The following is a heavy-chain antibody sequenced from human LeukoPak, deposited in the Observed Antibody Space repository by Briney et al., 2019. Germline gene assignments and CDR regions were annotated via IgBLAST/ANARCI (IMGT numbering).Heavy chain of an antibody. CDR2: IYYSGST. CDR3: ASLTYYDFWSGYFYFDY. V-gene: IGHV4-59*04. CDR1: GGSISSYY. D-gene: IGHD3-3*01. J-gene: IGHJ4*02. Sequence: SETLSLTCTVSGGSISSYYWSWIRQPPGKGLEWIGYIYYSGSTYYNPSLKSRATISVDTSKNQFSLKLSSVTAADTAVYYCASLTYYDFWSGYFYFDYWGQGTLVTVSS.